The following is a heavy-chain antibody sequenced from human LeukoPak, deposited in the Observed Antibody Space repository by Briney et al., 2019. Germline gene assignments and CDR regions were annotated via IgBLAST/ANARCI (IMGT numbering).Heavy chain of an antibody. J-gene: IGHJ4*02. V-gene: IGHV1-46*01. D-gene: IGHD5-18*01. CDR1: GYTFTSYY. CDR3: ARGPVTANPSLTTTPFDY. CDR2: INPSGGST. Sequence: EASVKVSCKASGYTFTSYYMHWVRQAPGQGLEWMGIINPSGGSTSYAQKFQGRVTMTRDTSTSTVYMELSSLRSEDTAVYYCARGPVTANPSLTTTPFDYWGQGTLVTVSS.